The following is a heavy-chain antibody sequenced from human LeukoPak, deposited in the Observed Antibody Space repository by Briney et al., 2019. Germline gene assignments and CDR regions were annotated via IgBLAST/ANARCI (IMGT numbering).Heavy chain of an antibody. CDR1: GFTFSSYA. CDR2: ISYDGSNK. Sequence: GGSLRLSCAASGFTFSSYAMHWVRQAPGKGLEWVTVISYDGSNKYYADSVKGRFTISRDNSKNTLYLQMNSLRAEDTAVYYCARDLRQQLDPTPPYFQHWGQGTLVTVSS. J-gene: IGHJ1*01. V-gene: IGHV3-30-3*01. D-gene: IGHD6-13*01. CDR3: ARDLRQQLDPTPPYFQH.